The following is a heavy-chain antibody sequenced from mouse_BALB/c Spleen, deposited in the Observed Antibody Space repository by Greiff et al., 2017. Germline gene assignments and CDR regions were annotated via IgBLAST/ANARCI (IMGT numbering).Heavy chain of an antibody. Sequence: DVQLQESGPDLVKPSQSLSLTCTVTGYSITSGYSWHWIRQFPGNKLEWMGYIHYSGSTNYNPSLKSRISITRDTSKNQFFLQLNSVTTEDTATYYFARRGSITTVGRYFDYWGQGTTLTVSS. D-gene: IGHD1-1*01. V-gene: IGHV3-1*02. J-gene: IGHJ2*01. CDR2: IHYSGST. CDR3: ARRGSITTVGRYFDY. CDR1: GYSITSGYS.